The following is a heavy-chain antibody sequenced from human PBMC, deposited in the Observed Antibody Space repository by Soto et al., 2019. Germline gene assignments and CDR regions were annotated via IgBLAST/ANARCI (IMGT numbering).Heavy chain of an antibody. V-gene: IGHV3-23*01. D-gene: IGHD3-10*01. CDR2: ISGSGGST. CDR1: GFTFSSYA. Sequence: VGSLRLSCAASGFTFSSYAMSWVRQAPGKGLEWVSAISGSGGSTYYADSVKGRFTISRDNSKNTLYLQMNSLRAEDTAVYYCAKDQDSYGSGAQDWFDPWGQGTLVNVSS. J-gene: IGHJ5*02. CDR3: AKDQDSYGSGAQDWFDP.